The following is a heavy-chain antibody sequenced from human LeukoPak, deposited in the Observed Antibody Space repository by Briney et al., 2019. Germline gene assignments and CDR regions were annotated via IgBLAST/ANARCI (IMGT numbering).Heavy chain of an antibody. CDR3: AKDRDSRVLRFIKGVGYYYYGMDV. CDR2: ISGDVGST. Sequence: GGSLRLSCAASGFTFDDYAMHWVRQAPGKGLEWVSLISGDVGSTYYADSVKGRFTISRDNSKNSLYLQMNSLRTEDTALYYCAKDRDSRVLRFIKGVGYYYYGMDVWGQGTTVTVSS. D-gene: IGHD3-3*01. V-gene: IGHV3-43*02. CDR1: GFTFDDYA. J-gene: IGHJ6*02.